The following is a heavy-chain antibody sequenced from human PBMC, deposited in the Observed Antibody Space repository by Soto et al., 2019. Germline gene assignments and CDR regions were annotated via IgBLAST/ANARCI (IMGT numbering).Heavy chain of an antibody. V-gene: IGHV3-23*01. CDR2: ISGSGGSK. CDR3: ARPGHYGGNSEGHWFDP. CDR1: GFGVSGYR. Sequence: GGSLGLSFADAGFGVSGYRLSWVRQATGKWLEWVSAISGSGGSKYYADSVKGLFTISRDNSKNTLYLQMNSLRASDTAMYYCARPGHYGGNSEGHWFDPWGQGTLVSGYS. D-gene: IGHD4-17*01. J-gene: IGHJ5*02.